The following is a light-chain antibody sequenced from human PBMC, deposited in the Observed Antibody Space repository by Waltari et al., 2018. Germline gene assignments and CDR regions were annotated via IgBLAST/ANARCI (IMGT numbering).Light chain of an antibody. J-gene: IGLJ2*01. V-gene: IGLV1-44*01. CDR3: ATWDDSLNGPV. CDR2: SNN. Sequence: QSVLTQPPSASRTPGQRVTISCPGSGSNTASNPVNWYQQFPAPAPNLPIYSNNPRPSGVPDRFSGSKSGTSASLAISGLQSEDEADYYCATWDDSLNGPVFGGGTKLTVL. CDR1: GSNTASNP.